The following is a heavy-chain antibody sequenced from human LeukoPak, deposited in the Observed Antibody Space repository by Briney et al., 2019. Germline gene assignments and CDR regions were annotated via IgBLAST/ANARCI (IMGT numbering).Heavy chain of an antibody. D-gene: IGHD3-10*02. Sequence: SETLSLTCAVSGGSISSGGYSWSWIRQPPGKGLEWIGEINHSGSTNYNPSLKSRVTISVDTSKNQFSLKLSSVTAADTAVYYCARGYYYVYDYWGQGTLVTVSS. CDR3: ARGYYYVYDY. V-gene: IGHV4-34*01. J-gene: IGHJ4*02. CDR1: GGSISSGGYS. CDR2: INHSGST.